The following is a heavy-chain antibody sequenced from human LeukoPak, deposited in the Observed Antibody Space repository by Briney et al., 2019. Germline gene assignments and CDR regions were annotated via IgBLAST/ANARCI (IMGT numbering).Heavy chain of an antibody. D-gene: IGHD5-18*01. V-gene: IGHV1-2*06. CDR3: ARDSIQLWLPHYYYYMDV. CDR2: INPNSGGT. CDR1: GYTFTGYY. J-gene: IGHJ6*03. Sequence: ESSVKVSCKASGYTFTGYYMHWVRQAPGQGLEWMGRINPNSGGTNYAQKSQGRVTMTRDTSISTAYMELSRLRSDDTAVYYCARDSIQLWLPHYYYYMDVWGKGTTVTVSS.